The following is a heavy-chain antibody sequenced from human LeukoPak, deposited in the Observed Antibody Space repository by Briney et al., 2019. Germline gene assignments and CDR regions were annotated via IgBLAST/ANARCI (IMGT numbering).Heavy chain of an antibody. CDR1: GASISSNNW. Sequence: PSETLSLTCAVSGASISSNNWWSWVRQPPGKGLEWLGEIYHSGSTKYNPSLKSRVTISLDESKNQFSLNLRSVTAADTAVYYCARLLPLCSGDSCYSWYFDYWGQGTLVTVSS. J-gene: IGHJ4*02. CDR2: IYHSGST. D-gene: IGHD2-15*01. CDR3: ARLLPLCSGDSCYSWYFDY. V-gene: IGHV4-4*02.